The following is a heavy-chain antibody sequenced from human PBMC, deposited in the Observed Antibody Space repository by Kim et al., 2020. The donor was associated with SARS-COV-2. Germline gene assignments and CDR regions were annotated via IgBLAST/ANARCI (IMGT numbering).Heavy chain of an antibody. Sequence: SETLSLTCTVSGGSVSSGSYYWSWIRQPPVKGLEWIGYIYYSGSTNYNPSLKSRVTISVDTSKNQFSLKLSSVTAADTAVYYCARMQNYDILTGYSLFDYWGQGTLVTVSS. CDR2: IYYSGST. V-gene: IGHV4-61*01. D-gene: IGHD3-9*01. J-gene: IGHJ4*02. CDR3: ARMQNYDILTGYSLFDY. CDR1: GGSVSSGSYY.